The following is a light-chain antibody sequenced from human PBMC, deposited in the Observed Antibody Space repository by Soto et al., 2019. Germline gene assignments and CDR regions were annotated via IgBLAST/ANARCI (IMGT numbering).Light chain of an antibody. CDR1: SSNIGRNT. V-gene: IGLV1-44*01. Sequence: QPVLSQPPSASGTPGQRGAISCSGSSSNIGRNTVNWYQQLPETAPKLLIYNNNQRPSGVPDRFSGSKSGTSASLAISGLQSEDEADYYCAAWDDSLTGLNVFGTGTKVTVL. CDR2: NNN. J-gene: IGLJ1*01. CDR3: AAWDDSLTGLNV.